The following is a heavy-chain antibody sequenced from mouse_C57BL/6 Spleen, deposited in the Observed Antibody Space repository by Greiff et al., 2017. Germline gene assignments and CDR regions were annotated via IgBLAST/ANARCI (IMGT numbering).Heavy chain of an antibody. J-gene: IGHJ4*01. D-gene: IGHD1-1*01. CDR2: ISGGGGNT. Sequence: EVKLMESGGGLVKPGGSLKLSCAASGFTFSSYTMSWVRQTPEKRLEWVANISGGGGNTYYPDNVKGRFTISRAKAKNTLYLQMNSLRSEDTALYYCARRSSYDAMDYWGQGTSVTVSS. V-gene: IGHV5-9*01. CDR3: ARRSSYDAMDY. CDR1: GFTFSSYT.